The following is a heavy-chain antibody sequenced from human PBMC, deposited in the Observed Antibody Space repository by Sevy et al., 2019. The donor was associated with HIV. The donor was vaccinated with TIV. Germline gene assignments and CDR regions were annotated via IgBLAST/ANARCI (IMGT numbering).Heavy chain of an antibody. CDR2: INHSGST. Sequence: SETLSLTCAVYGGSFSNNYWSWIRQPPGKGLEWIGEINHSGSTNYNPSLKSRVTISVDATKNQFSLKLSSVTAADPAVYYCAGSPSDYGDYGSYFDYWGHGTLVTVSS. CDR3: AGSPSDYGDYGSYFDY. V-gene: IGHV4-34*01. D-gene: IGHD4-17*01. J-gene: IGHJ4*01. CDR1: GGSFSNNY.